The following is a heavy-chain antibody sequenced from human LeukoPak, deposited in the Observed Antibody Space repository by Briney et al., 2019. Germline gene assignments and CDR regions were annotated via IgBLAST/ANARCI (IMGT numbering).Heavy chain of an antibody. Sequence: PGGSLRLSCAASGFTFSSYAMSWVRQAPGKGLEWVSAISGSGGSTYYADSVKGRFTISRDNSRDTLFLEMNNLRIEDTAIYYCAKNFSMMVFWGPGTQVTVSS. D-gene: IGHD3-3*02. V-gene: IGHV3-23*01. CDR2: ISGSGGST. CDR1: GFTFSSYA. J-gene: IGHJ4*02. CDR3: AKNFSMMVF.